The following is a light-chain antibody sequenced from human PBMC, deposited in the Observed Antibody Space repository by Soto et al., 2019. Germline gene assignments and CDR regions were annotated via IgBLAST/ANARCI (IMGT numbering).Light chain of an antibody. V-gene: IGKV1-16*01. CDR1: LAISDY. J-gene: IGKJ2*01. CDR3: QQYNSYPYT. Sequence: DIQMTQSPSSVSASIGDTVTITCRASLAISDYLAWYQQRPGKAPKSLIYAASILQSGVPSRFSGSGSGTDFTLTISSLQPDDFATYYCQQYNSYPYTFGRGTKLEIK. CDR2: AAS.